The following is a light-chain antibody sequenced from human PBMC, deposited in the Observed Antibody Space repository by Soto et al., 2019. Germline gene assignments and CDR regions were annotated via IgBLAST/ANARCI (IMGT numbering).Light chain of an antibody. Sequence: DIQMTQSPSSLSASVRDRVIITCRASQHISNFLNWYQQKPGEAPKLLISLASTLESGVPSRFSGSGSGTDFTFTISSLQPDDFAAYYCQQSYSGPITFGQGTRVEIK. V-gene: IGKV1-39*01. CDR2: LAS. CDR1: QHISNF. CDR3: QQSYSGPIT. J-gene: IGKJ5*01.